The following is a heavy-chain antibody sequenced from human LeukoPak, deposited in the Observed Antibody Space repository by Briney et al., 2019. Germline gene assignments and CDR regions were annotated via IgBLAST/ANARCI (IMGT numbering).Heavy chain of an antibody. CDR3: ARLHMYSSSSEYYFDY. D-gene: IGHD6-6*01. J-gene: IGHJ4*02. V-gene: IGHV5-51*01. CDR2: IYPGDSDT. CDR1: GYSFTSYW. Sequence: GESLKISCKGSGYSFTSYWIGWVRPMPGKGLEWMGIIYPGDSDTRYSPSFQGQVTISADKSISTAYLQWSSLKASDTAMYYCARLHMYSSSSEYYFDYWGQGTLVTVSS.